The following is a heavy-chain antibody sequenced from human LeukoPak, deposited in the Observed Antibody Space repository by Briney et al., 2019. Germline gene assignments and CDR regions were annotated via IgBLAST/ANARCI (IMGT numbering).Heavy chain of an antibody. CDR3: AKDPYSGSYFDS. D-gene: IGHD1-26*01. Sequence: GGSLTLSCAASGVTFSSYAMSWVRQPPGKGLEWVSAGSGSGGSTYYADSVKGRFTISRDNSKNTLYLQMNSLRAEDTAVYYCAKDPYSGSYFDSWGQGTLVTVSS. V-gene: IGHV3-23*01. CDR1: GVTFSSYA. CDR2: GSGSGGST. J-gene: IGHJ4*02.